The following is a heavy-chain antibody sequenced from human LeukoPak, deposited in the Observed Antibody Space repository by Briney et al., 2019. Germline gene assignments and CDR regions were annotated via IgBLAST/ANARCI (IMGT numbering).Heavy chain of an antibody. CDR1: GFTFSSYG. V-gene: IGHV3-48*04. J-gene: IGHJ4*02. CDR3: ARRMDNDY. CDR2: ISSSSSTI. Sequence: GGSLRLSCAASGFTFSSYGMHWVRQAPGKGLEWVSYISSSSSTIYYADSVKGRFTIPRDNAKNSLYLQMNSLRAEDTAVYYCARRMDNDYWGQGTLVTVSS. D-gene: IGHD2-8*01.